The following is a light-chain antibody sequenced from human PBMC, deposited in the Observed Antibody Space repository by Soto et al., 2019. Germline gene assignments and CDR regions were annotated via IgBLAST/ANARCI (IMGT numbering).Light chain of an antibody. CDR1: QSVSSSY. Sequence: EIVLPQSPSTLFLSPGELATRSCSDSQSVSSSYLAWYQQKPGQAPRLLIYGASSRATGIPDRFSGSGSGTDFTLTISRLEPEDFAVYYCQQYGSSPATFGQGTKVDIK. CDR3: QQYGSSPAT. V-gene: IGKV3-20*01. J-gene: IGKJ1*01. CDR2: GAS.